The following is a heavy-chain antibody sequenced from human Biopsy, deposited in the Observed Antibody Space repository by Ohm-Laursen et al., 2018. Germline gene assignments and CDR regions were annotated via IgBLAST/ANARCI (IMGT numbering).Heavy chain of an antibody. J-gene: IGHJ4*02. CDR1: GFPFSNAW. V-gene: IGHV3-15*01. D-gene: IGHD3-10*01. CDR3: TTVASPLYYSSGNRGLVY. CDR2: IKSNTDGGTT. Sequence: SLRLSCAASGFPFSNAWMTWVRQAPGKGPEWVGHIKSNTDGGTTDYAAPVKGRLTISRDDPKNTVYLQMNSLKTEDTGVYYCTTVASPLYYSSGNRGLVYWGQGTQVTVSS.